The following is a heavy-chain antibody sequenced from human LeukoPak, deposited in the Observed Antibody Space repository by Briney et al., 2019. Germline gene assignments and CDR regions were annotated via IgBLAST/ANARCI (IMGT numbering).Heavy chain of an antibody. V-gene: IGHV3-48*04. D-gene: IGHD6-13*01. CDR3: ARDLNGYSSSWYFDY. J-gene: IGHJ4*02. Sequence: GGSLRLSCAASGFTFSSYSMNWVRQAPGKGLEWVSYISSSSSTIYYADSVKGRFTISRDNAKNSLYLQMNSLRAEDTAVYYCARDLNGYSSSWYFDYWGQGTLVTVSS. CDR2: ISSSSSTI. CDR1: GFTFSSYS.